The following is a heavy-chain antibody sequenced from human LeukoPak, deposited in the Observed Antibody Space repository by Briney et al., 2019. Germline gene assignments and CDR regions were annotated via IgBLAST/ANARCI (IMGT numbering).Heavy chain of an antibody. CDR2: IYHSGST. CDR1: GYSISSGYY. D-gene: IGHD3-16*01. CDR3: ARQGRRVGGGNWFDP. Sequence: SETLSLTCTVSGYSISSGYYWGWIRQPPGKGLEWIGSIYHSGSTYYNPSLKSRVTISVDTSKNQFSLKLSSVTAADTAVYYCARQGRRVGGGNWFDPWGQGTLVTVSS. J-gene: IGHJ5*02. V-gene: IGHV4-38-2*02.